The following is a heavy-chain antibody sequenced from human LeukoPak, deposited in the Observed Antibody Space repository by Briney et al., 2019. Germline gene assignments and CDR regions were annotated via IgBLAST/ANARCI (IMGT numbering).Heavy chain of an antibody. CDR1: GYSFTSYG. CDR2: ISAYNGNT. Sequence: GESLKISCKGSGYSFTSYGISWVRQAPGQGLEWMGWISAYNGNTNYAQKLQGRVTMTTDTSTSTAYMELRSLRSDDTAVYYCARDIDYWGQGTLVTVSS. CDR3: ARDIDY. J-gene: IGHJ4*02. V-gene: IGHV1-18*01.